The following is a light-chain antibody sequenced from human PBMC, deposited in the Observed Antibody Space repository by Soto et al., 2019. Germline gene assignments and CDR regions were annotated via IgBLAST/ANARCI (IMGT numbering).Light chain of an antibody. CDR1: QSVSSSY. Sequence: ERVLRQSPGTLSLTQGERATLPCRASQSVSSSYLAWYQQKPGQAPRPLIYAASSRASGIPDRFSGSGSRTDFTLTINRLEPEDSAVYYCQHYGSSRLTFGGGTKVDI. CDR3: QHYGSSRLT. J-gene: IGKJ4*01. CDR2: AAS. V-gene: IGKV3-20*01.